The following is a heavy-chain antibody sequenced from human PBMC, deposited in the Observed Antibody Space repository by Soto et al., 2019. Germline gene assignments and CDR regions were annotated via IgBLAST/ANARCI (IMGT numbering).Heavy chain of an antibody. Sequence: SETLSLSCTVSGASIRNYYWSWIRQPPGKGLEWIGYMYYSGSTNYNPSLKSRVTISVDTSKSQFSLKLSSVTATDTALYYCARTNVAAGDYHYYMAVCGKGTTVTVSS. CDR3: ARTNVAAGDYHYYMAV. J-gene: IGHJ6*03. D-gene: IGHD6-13*01. CDR2: MYYSGST. CDR1: GASIRNYY. V-gene: IGHV4-59*08.